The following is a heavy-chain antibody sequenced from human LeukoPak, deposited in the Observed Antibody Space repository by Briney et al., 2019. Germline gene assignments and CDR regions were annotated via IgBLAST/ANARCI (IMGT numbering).Heavy chain of an antibody. CDR1: GYTFTGYY. CDR2: INPNSGGT. D-gene: IGHD3-10*01. CDR3: ARVLFTDGSGSYPFDY. J-gene: IGHJ4*02. Sequence: VSVKVSCKASGYTFTGYYMHWVRQAPGQGLEWMGWINPNSGGTNYAQKFQGRVTMTRDTSISTAYMELSRLRSDDTAVYYCARVLFTDGSGSYPFDYWGQGTLVTVSS. V-gene: IGHV1-2*02.